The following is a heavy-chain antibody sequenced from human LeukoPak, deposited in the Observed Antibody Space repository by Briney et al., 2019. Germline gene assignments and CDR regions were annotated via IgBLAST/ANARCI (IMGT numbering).Heavy chain of an antibody. D-gene: IGHD3-10*01. V-gene: IGHV3-30*18. CDR3: AKDRLRWFGELLFDDY. CDR2: ISYDGSNK. J-gene: IGHJ4*02. Sequence: GGSLRLSCAASGFTFSSYGMHWVRQAPGKGLEGVAVISYDGSNKYYADSVKGRFTISRDNSKNTLYLQMKSLRAEDTAVYYCAKDRLRWFGELLFDDYWGQGTLVTVSS. CDR1: GFTFSSYG.